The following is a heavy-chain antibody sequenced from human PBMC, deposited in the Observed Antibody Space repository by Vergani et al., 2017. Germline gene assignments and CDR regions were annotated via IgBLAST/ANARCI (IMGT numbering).Heavy chain of an antibody. CDR3: ARDRGTAPVGDNWFDP. CDR1: GGTFSSYA. V-gene: IGHV1-69*04. CDR2: IIPILGIA. D-gene: IGHD3-10*01. Sequence: QVQLVQSGAEVKKPGSSVKVSCKAPGGTFSSYAISWVRKAPGQGLEWMGRIIPILGIANYAQKFQGRVTITADKSTSTAYMELSSLRPEDTAVYYCARDRGTAPVGDNWFDPWGQGTLVTVSS. J-gene: IGHJ5*02.